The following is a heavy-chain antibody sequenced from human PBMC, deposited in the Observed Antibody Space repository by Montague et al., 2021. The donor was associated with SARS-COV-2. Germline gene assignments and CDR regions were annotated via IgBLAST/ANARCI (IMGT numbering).Heavy chain of an antibody. CDR1: GGSISSGGYY. CDR3: ARAKGFLVLMVYVMGAFDI. V-gene: IGHV4-31*03. J-gene: IGHJ3*02. D-gene: IGHD2-8*01. Sequence: TLSLTCTVSGGSISSGGYYWGWIRQHPGKGLEWIGYIYYSGSTCYNPPLKSRVTLSVDTSKNQFSLKLSSVTAADTAVYYCARAKGFLVLMVYVMGAFDIGGQGTMVTVSS. CDR2: IYYSGST.